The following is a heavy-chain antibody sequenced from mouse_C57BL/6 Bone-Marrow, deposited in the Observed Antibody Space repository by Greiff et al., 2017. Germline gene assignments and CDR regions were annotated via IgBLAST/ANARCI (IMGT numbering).Heavy chain of an antibody. CDR2: ISSGGSYT. CDR3: ARHYDYDVLWYFDV. J-gene: IGHJ1*03. CDR1: GFTFSSYG. Sequence: EVQLVESGGDLVKPGGSLKLSCAASGFTFSSYGMSWVRQTPDKRLEWVATISSGGSYTYYPDSVKGRFTISRDNAKNTLYLQMSSLKSEDTAMYYCARHYDYDVLWYFDVWGTGTTVTVSS. V-gene: IGHV5-6*01. D-gene: IGHD2-4*01.